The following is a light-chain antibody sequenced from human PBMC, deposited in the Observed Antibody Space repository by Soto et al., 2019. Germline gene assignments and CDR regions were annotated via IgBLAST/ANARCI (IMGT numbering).Light chain of an antibody. J-gene: IGKJ5*01. CDR2: DAS. Sequence: EIVLTQSPATLSLSPGERATLSCRASQSVSSYLAWYQQKPGQAPRLLIYDASNRATGIPARFSGSGSGTDFTLTISSLEPEDFAVYYCQRRSNRAGITFGQGTRLEIK. CDR1: QSVSSY. V-gene: IGKV3-11*01. CDR3: QRRSNRAGIT.